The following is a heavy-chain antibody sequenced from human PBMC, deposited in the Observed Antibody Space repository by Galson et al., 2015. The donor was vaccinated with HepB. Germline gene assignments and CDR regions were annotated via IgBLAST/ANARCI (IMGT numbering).Heavy chain of an antibody. J-gene: IGHJ4*02. V-gene: IGHV3-48*04. D-gene: IGHD4-23*01. CDR1: TFIFSTYS. CDR3: VFIRGNELKPLDY. Sequence: SLRLSCAASTFIFSTYSMNWVRQAPGKGLEWVSYISSSSTTTYYADSVKGRFTVSRDNAKNSLYLQMNSLRAEDTAVYYCVFIRGNELKPLDYWGQGTLVTVSS. CDR2: ISSSSTTT.